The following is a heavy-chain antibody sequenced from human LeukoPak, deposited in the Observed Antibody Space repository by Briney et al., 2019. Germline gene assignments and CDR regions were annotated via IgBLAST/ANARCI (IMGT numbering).Heavy chain of an antibody. CDR3: AKDGEGDLEWLSPMDV. CDR1: GFTFSSYA. J-gene: IGHJ6*02. V-gene: IGHV3-23*01. CDR2: ISGSGGST. D-gene: IGHD3-3*01. Sequence: SGGSLRLSCAASGFTFSSYAMSWVRQAPGKGLEWVSAISGSGGSTYYADSVKGRFTISRDNSKNTLYLQMNSLRAEDTAVYYCAKDGEGDLEWLSPMDVWGQGTTVTVSS.